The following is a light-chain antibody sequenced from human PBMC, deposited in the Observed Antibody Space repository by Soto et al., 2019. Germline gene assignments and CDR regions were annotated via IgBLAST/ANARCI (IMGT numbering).Light chain of an antibody. CDR2: EVS. Sequence: QSVLTQPASVSGSPGQSITFSCTGTRSDIGGYNYVSWYQQHPGKAPKLMIYEVSNRPSGVSDRFSGSKSGNTASLTISGLQAEDEADYYCTSYTSSTTNYVFGTGTKLTVL. J-gene: IGLJ1*01. CDR3: TSYTSSTTNYV. CDR1: RSDIGGYNY. V-gene: IGLV2-14*01.